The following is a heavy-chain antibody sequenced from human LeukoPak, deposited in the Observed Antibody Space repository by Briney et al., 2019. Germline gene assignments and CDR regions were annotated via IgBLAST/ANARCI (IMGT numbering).Heavy chain of an antibody. V-gene: IGHV4-4*07. CDR3: ARLLYCSGGSCYGGSWFDP. CDR2: IYTSGST. CDR1: GGSISSYY. Sequence: SETLSLTCTVSGGSISSYYWSWIRQPAGKGLEWIGRIYTSGSTNYNPSLKSRVTMSVDTSKNQFSLKLSPVTAADTAVYYCARLLYCSGGSCYGGSWFDPWGQGTLVTVSS. J-gene: IGHJ5*02. D-gene: IGHD2-15*01.